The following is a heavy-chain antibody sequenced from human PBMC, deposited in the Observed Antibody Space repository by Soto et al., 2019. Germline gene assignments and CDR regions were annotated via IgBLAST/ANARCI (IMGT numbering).Heavy chain of an antibody. Sequence: GGSLRLSCAASGFTFSSYAMSWVRQAPGTGLEWVSAISGSGGSTYYADSVKGRFTISRDNSKNTLYLQMNSLRAEDTAVYYCAKGTYSSGWYFDYWGQGTLVTAPQ. CDR2: ISGSGGST. V-gene: IGHV3-23*01. CDR1: GFTFSSYA. CDR3: AKGTYSSGWYFDY. J-gene: IGHJ4*02. D-gene: IGHD6-19*01.